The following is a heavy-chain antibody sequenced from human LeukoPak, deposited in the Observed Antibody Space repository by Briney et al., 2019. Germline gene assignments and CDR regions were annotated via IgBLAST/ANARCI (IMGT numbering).Heavy chain of an antibody. D-gene: IGHD6-13*01. Sequence: AGGSLRLSCVASGFPFSSYWLTWVRQAPGKGLEWVANIKQDGSKKSYVDSVKGRFTISRDNAKNSLYLQMNSLRAEDTAVYYCARDSEQLFDYWGQGTLVTVSS. V-gene: IGHV3-7*01. CDR1: GFPFSSYW. CDR3: ARDSEQLFDY. CDR2: IKQDGSKK. J-gene: IGHJ4*02.